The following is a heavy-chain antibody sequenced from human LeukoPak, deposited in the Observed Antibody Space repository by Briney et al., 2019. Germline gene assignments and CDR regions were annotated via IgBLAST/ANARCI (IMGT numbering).Heavy chain of an antibody. CDR3: ARETRAIPYYYYYMDV. D-gene: IGHD2-2*02. Sequence: SETLSLTRAVYVGSFSVYYWSCIRQPPGKGLEWSVEINHSGNTNYHPSLKSRVTISVDTSKNQFSLKLSSVPAADTAVYYCARETRAIPYYYYYMDVWGKGTTVTVSS. CDR2: INHSGNT. J-gene: IGHJ6*03. V-gene: IGHV4-34*01. CDR1: VGSFSVYY.